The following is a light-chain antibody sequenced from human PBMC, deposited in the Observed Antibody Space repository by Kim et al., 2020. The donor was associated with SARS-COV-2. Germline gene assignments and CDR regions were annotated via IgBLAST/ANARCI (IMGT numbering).Light chain of an antibody. V-gene: IGLV3-1*01. CDR1: KLGDKY. CDR3: QAWDSSTVV. Sequence: SVSPGQTASITCSGDKLGDKYACLYQQKPGQSPVLVIYQDSKRPSGIPGRFSGSNSGNTATLTISGTQAMDEADYYCQAWDSSTVVFGGGTQLTVL. CDR2: QDS. J-gene: IGLJ2*01.